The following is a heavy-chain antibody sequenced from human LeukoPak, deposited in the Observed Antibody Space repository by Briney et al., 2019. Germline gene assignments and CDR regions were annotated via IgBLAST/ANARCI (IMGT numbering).Heavy chain of an antibody. CDR2: IYTSGST. V-gene: IGHV4-4*07. Sequence: SETLSLTCTVSGGSISSYYWSWIRQPAGKGLEWIGRIYTSGSTNYNPSLKSRVTMSVDTSKNQFSLKLSSVTAADTAVYYCARGIAAAGSFELSAWGQGTLVTVSS. J-gene: IGHJ5*02. D-gene: IGHD6-13*01. CDR3: ARGIAAAGSFELSA. CDR1: GGSISSYY.